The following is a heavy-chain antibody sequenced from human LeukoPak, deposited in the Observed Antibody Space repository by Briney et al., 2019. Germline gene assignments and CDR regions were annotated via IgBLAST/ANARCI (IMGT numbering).Heavy chain of an antibody. J-gene: IGHJ4*02. CDR3: AKTLSPYGGSDY. CDR1: GFTFSSYG. Sequence: GRSLRLSCAASGFTFSSYGMHWVRQAPGKGLEWVAFIRYDGSNKYYADSVKGRFTISRDNSKNTLYLQMNSLRAEDTAVYYCAKTLSPYGGSDYWGQGTLVTVSS. V-gene: IGHV3-30*02. CDR2: IRYDGSNK. D-gene: IGHD4-23*01.